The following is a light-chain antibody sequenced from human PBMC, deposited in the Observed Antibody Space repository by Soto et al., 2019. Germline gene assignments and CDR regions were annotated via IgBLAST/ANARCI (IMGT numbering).Light chain of an antibody. CDR1: QSVSRN. Sequence: EIVMTQSPDTLSVSPGEGGTLSCRASQSVSRNVAWYQQKPGQAPRLLIYGGSTRVTGIPARFSDSGSGTEFTLTISSLQSEDFAVYYCQQYNNWPPVRTFGQGTKVEIK. J-gene: IGKJ1*01. V-gene: IGKV3-15*01. CDR2: GGS. CDR3: QQYNNWPPVRT.